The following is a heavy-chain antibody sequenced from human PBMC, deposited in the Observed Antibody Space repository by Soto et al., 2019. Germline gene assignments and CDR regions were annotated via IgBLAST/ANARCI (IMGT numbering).Heavy chain of an antibody. V-gene: IGHV3-23*01. CDR3: ARDIVVVVAAIPQYNWFDP. D-gene: IGHD2-15*01. CDR1: GFTFSSYA. Sequence: GGSLRLSCVASGFTFSSYAMNWVRQAPGKGLEWVSTISGSGASTYYADSVKGRFTISRDNSKNTLFLEMNSLRAEDTAVYYCARDIVVVVAAIPQYNWFDPWGQGTLVTV. J-gene: IGHJ5*02. CDR2: ISGSGAST.